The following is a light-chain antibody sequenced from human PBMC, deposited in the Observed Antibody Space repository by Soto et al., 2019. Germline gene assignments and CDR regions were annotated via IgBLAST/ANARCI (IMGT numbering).Light chain of an antibody. Sequence: EIVLTQSPATLSLSPGERATLSCRASQSVATYLAWYQQKPGQAPKLLLYGSSNRATGIPARFSGSGSGTDFTLTISSLEPEDFAVYYCQQRSNWPPLTFGGGTRVEIK. CDR1: QSVATY. J-gene: IGKJ4*01. CDR2: GSS. V-gene: IGKV3-11*01. CDR3: QQRSNWPPLT.